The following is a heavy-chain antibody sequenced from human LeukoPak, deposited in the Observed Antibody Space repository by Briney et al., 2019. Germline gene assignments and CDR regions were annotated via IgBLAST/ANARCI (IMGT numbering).Heavy chain of an antibody. V-gene: IGHV3-74*01. J-gene: IGHJ3*01. CDR3: ARDRGGDDAFDL. CDR1: GFTFRTSW. D-gene: IGHD3-16*01. CDR2: ITSDGSGT. Sequence: PGGSLRLSCAASGFTFRTSWMHWVRQAPGKGLEWLSRITSDGSGTFYADSLKGRFVISRDNAKNTLYLQMNSLRAEDTAVYYCARDRGGDDAFDLWGQGTMVTVSS.